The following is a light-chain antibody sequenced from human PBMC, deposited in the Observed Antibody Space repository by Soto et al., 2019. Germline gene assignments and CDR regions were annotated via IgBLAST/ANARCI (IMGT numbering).Light chain of an antibody. CDR3: CSYAGTNTFV. Sequence: QSVLTQPASVSGSPGKSITISCTGTSSDVGSYNLVSWYQQHPGKAPKLMIYEGNKRPSGVSNRFSGSKSANTASLTISGLQTEDEADYYCCSYAGTNTFVFGTGTKLTV. CDR1: SSDVGSYNL. J-gene: IGLJ1*01. CDR2: EGN. V-gene: IGLV2-23*01.